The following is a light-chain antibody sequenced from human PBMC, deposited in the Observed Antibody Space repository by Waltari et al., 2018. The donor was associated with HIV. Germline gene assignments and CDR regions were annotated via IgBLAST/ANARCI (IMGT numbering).Light chain of an antibody. CDR3: EQIYTFPLFT. Sequence: DIQLTQSPSPLSAFVGDRVTITCRASQTIGDYVNWYQQKPGEPPKLLIYSTTSLQPGVPSRFSGSGSGTDFALTISSLQSEDFATYYCEQIYTFPLFTFGPGTKVDIK. J-gene: IGKJ3*01. CDR2: STT. CDR1: QTIGDY. V-gene: IGKV1-39*01.